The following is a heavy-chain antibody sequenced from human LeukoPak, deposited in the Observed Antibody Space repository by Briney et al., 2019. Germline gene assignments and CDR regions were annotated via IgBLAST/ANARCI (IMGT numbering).Heavy chain of an antibody. D-gene: IGHD2-8*01. CDR2: INHSGST. V-gene: IGHV4-34*01. CDR1: GGSFSGYY. CDR3: ARGGSSCTNGVCYTVEGVFYPRYFDY. Sequence: SETLYLTCAVYGGSFSGYYWSWIRQPPGKGLEWIGEINHSGSTIYNPSLKSRVTISVDTSKNQFSLNLNSVTAADTAVYYCARGGSSCTNGVCYTVEGVFYPRYFDYWGQGTLVTVSS. J-gene: IGHJ4*02.